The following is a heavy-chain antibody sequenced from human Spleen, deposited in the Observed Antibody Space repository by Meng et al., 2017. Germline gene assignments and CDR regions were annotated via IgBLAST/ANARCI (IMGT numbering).Heavy chain of an antibody. J-gene: IGHJ3*02. CDR1: GFTVTSNE. V-gene: IGHV3-38-3*01. D-gene: IGHD3-22*01. CDR3: ARDRGYYYDSSGYPVEDDAFDI. CDR2: ICGDST. Sequence: GGSLRLSCAASGFTVTSNEMSWVRQAPGKGLEWVSSICGDSTYYADSGKGRVTVSRDNSKNTLHLQMNSLRAEDTAVYYCARDRGYYYDSSGYPVEDDAFDIWGQGTMVTVSS.